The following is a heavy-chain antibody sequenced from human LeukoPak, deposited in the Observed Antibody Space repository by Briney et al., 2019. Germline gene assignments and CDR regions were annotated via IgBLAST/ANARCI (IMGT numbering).Heavy chain of an antibody. D-gene: IGHD3-10*01. CDR3: ARDTYYYGSGSPNENWFDP. CDR1: GYTFTGYY. CDR2: INPNSGGT. V-gene: IGHV1-2*02. Sequence: AASVKVSCKASGYTFTGYYMHWVQQAPGQGLEWMGWINPNSGGTNYAQKFQGRVTMTRDTSISTAYMELSRLRSDDTAVYYCARDTYYYGSGSPNENWFDPWGQGTLVTVSS. J-gene: IGHJ5*02.